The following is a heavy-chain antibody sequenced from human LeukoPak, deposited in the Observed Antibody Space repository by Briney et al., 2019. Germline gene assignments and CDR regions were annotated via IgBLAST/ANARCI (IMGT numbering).Heavy chain of an antibody. V-gene: IGHV3-53*01. D-gene: IGHD6-19*01. Sequence: PGGSLRLSCAASGFTVSSNYMSWVRQAPGKGLEWVSVIYSGGSTYYADSVKSRFTISRDNSKNTLYLQMNSLRAEDTAVNYCARKGQSVAGTLTFDYWGQGTLVTVSS. CDR1: GFTVSSNY. CDR3: ARKGQSVAGTLTFDY. J-gene: IGHJ4*02. CDR2: IYSGGST.